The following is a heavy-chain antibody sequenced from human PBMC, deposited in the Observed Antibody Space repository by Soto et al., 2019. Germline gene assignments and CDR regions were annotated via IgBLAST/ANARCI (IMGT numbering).Heavy chain of an antibody. CDR2: IKRKADGETT. CDR1: GVSFSNAW. CDR3: VTSRRGDLTN. D-gene: IGHD3-16*01. J-gene: IGHJ4*02. Sequence: EVQLVESGGGLEKPGGSLRLSCVASGVSFSNAWMDWVRQAPGKGLEWVGRIKRKADGETTDYAAPVKGRFTISRDDTKNTRYLQMNSLRADDTGLYYCVTSRRGDLTNWGQGTPVTVSS. V-gene: IGHV3-15*07.